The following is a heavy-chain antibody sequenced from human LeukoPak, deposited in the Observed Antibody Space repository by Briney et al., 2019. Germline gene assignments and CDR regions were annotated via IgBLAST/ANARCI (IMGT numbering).Heavy chain of an antibody. CDR2: IYPGDSDT. V-gene: IGHV5-51*01. CDR3: ARLVHLVVPEY. J-gene: IGHJ4*02. D-gene: IGHD2-2*01. Sequence: GESLKISCKGSGYSFTSYWIGWVRQMPGKGLEWMGIIYPGDSDTRYSPSFQGQVTISADKPISTAYLQWSSLTASDTAMYYCARLVHLVVPEYWGQGTLVTVSS. CDR1: GYSFTSYW.